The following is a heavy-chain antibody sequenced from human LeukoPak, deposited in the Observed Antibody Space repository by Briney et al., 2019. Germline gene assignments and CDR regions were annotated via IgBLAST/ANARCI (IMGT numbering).Heavy chain of an antibody. CDR1: GFTFSSYG. CDR3: AKLYDILTGYYPESYYFDY. Sequence: GRSLRLSCAASGFTFSSYGMHWVRQAPGKGLEWVSAISGSGGSTYYADSVKGRFTISRDNSKNTLYLQMNSLRAEDTAVYYCAKLYDILTGYYPESYYFDYWGQGTLVTVSS. V-gene: IGHV3-23*01. CDR2: ISGSGGST. D-gene: IGHD3-9*01. J-gene: IGHJ4*02.